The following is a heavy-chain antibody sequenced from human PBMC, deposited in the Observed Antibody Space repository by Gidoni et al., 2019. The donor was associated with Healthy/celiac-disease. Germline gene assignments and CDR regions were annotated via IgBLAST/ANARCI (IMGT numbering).Heavy chain of an antibody. CDR1: RYSFTSYW. Sequence: VQLVQPGAAVKKPGQPLKISCKGSRYSFTSYWIGWVRQMPGKGLVWIGIIYPDDSDTRYSPSFQGQVTISADKSISTAYLQWISLNASDTAMYYCARPSITQGAFDIWGQGTMVTVSS. J-gene: IGHJ3*02. D-gene: IGHD3-3*02. CDR2: IYPDDSDT. V-gene: IGHV5-51*01. CDR3: ARPSITQGAFDI.